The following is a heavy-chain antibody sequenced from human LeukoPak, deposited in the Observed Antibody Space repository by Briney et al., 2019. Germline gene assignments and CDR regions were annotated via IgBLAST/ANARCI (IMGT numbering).Heavy chain of an antibody. J-gene: IGHJ5*02. Sequence: RASVKVSCKASGYTFINYYVYWVRQAPGQGLEWMGWINPDTGDTNYAQKFQGRVTLARETSNSTAYMELKRLTSDDTAVYFCVRVAGWFRTTPFEKSWFGPWGQGTLVIVSS. D-gene: IGHD6-19*01. CDR1: GYTFINYY. CDR3: VRVAGWFRTTPFEKSWFGP. CDR2: INPDTGDT. V-gene: IGHV1-2*02.